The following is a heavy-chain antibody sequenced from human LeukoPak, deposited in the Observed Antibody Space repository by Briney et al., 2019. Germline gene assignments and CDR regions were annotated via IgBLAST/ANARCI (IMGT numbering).Heavy chain of an antibody. J-gene: IGHJ3*02. D-gene: IGHD3-9*01. CDR2: ISSSISYI. CDR3: ASFRSYDILTGYLKDVFDI. V-gene: IGHV3-21*01. CDR1: GFTFSSYS. Sequence: GGSLRLSCAPSGFTFSSYSMNWVRQAPGKGLEWVSSISSSISYIYYADSVKGRFTISRDNAKKSLYLRMNSLRAEDAAVYYCASFRSYDILTGYLKDVFDIWGQGTTVNVSS.